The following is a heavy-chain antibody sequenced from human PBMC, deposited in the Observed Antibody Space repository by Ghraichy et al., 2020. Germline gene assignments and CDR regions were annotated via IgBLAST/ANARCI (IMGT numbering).Heavy chain of an antibody. CDR3: ARHMGRVGAVVTPTSRSWYFDL. V-gene: IGHV4-34*01. J-gene: IGHJ2*01. CDR1: GGSFSGYY. CDR2: INHSGST. Sequence: GSLRLTCAVYGGSFSGYYWSWIRQPPGKGLEWIGEINHSGSTNYNPSLKSRVTISVDTSKNQFSLKLSSVTAADTAVYYCARHMGRVGAVVTPTSRSWYFDLWGRGTLVTVSS. D-gene: IGHD4-23*01.